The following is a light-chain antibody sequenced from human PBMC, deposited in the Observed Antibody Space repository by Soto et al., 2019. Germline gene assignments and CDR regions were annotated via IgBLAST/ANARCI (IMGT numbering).Light chain of an antibody. J-gene: IGLJ2*01. CDR2: DVS. CDR3: TSYTISSTPVA. CDR1: SSDVGGYNS. V-gene: IGLV2-14*03. Sequence: QSALTQPASVSGSPGQSITIACTGISSDVGGYNSVSWYQQHPGKAPKLVIYDVSNRPSGVSDRFSGSKSGNTASLSISGLQPEDEADYYCTSYTISSTPVAFGGGTKLTVL.